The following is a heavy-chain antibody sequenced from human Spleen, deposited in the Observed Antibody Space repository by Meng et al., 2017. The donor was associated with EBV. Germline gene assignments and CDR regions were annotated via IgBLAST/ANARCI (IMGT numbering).Heavy chain of an antibody. V-gene: IGHV4-34*01. CDR3: ARGHLFHEEY. CDR1: GASFSNFY. CDR2: INHTGST. D-gene: IGHD3-3*02. Sequence: VLLQQSGSGFLRPPEPLSLTCAVYGASFSNFYWSWLRQPPGKDLEWIGEINHTGSTNYNPSLKKRVTISVDTSKNQFSLKLNSVTAADTAVYYCARGHLFHEEYWGQGTLVTVSS. J-gene: IGHJ4*02.